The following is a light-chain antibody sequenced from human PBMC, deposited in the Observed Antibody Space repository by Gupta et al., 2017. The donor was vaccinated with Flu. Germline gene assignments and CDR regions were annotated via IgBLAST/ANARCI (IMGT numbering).Light chain of an antibody. J-gene: IGKJ4*01. CDR2: GAS. Sequence: SVSQGERADLSCRTSQSVNSNLAWYQQKPGQAPRRLIHGASTRAIGIPDRFSGSGFGTEFTLTISSLQSEEWAVYYCKKYYDGPLDFGGETKVGT. CDR1: QSVNSN. V-gene: IGKV3-15*01. CDR3: KKYYDGPLD.